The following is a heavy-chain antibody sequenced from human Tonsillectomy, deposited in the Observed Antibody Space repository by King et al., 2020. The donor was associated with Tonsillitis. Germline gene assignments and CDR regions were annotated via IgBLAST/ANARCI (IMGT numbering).Heavy chain of an antibody. CDR1: CFSGSTFDKAW. D-gene: IGHD5-24*01. Sequence: VQLVESGGDLIKPGGSLRLSCAASCFSGSTFDKAWMTWVRQAPGKGLEWVGRIKSKGSGGTTDFAAFVKGRFTISRDDSRNTVYLQMNSLQTEDTAVEQCVQSRDPCGWSLGAWGQGTLVAVS. J-gene: IGHJ1*01. CDR2: IKSKGSGGTT. V-gene: IGHV3-15*01. CDR3: VQSRDPCGWSLGA.